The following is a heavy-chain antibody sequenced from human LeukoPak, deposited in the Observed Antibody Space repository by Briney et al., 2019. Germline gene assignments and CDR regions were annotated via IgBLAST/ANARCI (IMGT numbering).Heavy chain of an antibody. CDR1: GGSISSYY. V-gene: IGHV4-59*01. CDR2: VSYSGRT. D-gene: IGHD1-26*01. Sequence: SGTLSLTCTVSGGSISSYYWSWIRQPPGKGLEWIGYVSYSGRTNYNPSLKSRVTISLDTSKNQFSLRLSSVTAADTAVYYCARAGGGSYSYYFDYWGQGTLVTVSS. CDR3: ARAGGGSYSYYFDY. J-gene: IGHJ4*02.